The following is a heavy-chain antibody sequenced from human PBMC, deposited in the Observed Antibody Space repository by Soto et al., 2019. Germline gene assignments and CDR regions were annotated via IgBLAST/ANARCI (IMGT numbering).Heavy chain of an antibody. CDR1: GGSISSGDYY. J-gene: IGHJ6*02. D-gene: IGHD3-3*01. CDR2: IYYSGST. Sequence: SETLSLTCTVSGGSISSGDYYWSWIRQPPGKGLEWIGYIYYSGSTYYNPSLKSRVTISVDTSKNQFSLKLSSVTAADTAVYYCASSPGVYYEFWSDRRFYYYGMDVWGQGTTVTVSS. CDR3: ASSPGVYYEFWSDRRFYYYGMDV. V-gene: IGHV4-30-4*01.